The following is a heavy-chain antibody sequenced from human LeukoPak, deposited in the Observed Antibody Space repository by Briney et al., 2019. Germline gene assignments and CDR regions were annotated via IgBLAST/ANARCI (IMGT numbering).Heavy chain of an antibody. D-gene: IGHD5-18*01. Sequence: SETLSLTCAVYGGSFSGYYWSWSRQPPGKGLEWIGEINHSGSTNYNPSLKSRVTISVDTSKNQFSLKLSSVTAADTAVYYCARLEYSYGLNDYWGQGTLVTVSS. V-gene: IGHV4-34*01. CDR3: ARLEYSYGLNDY. J-gene: IGHJ4*02. CDR1: GGSFSGYY. CDR2: INHSGST.